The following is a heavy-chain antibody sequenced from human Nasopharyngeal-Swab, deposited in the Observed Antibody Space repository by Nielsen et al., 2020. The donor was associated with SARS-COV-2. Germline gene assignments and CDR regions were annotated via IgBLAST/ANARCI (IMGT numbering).Heavy chain of an antibody. CDR1: GDSVSSNSAA. V-gene: IGHV6-1*01. J-gene: IGHJ6*02. CDR2: TYYRSKWYN. CDR3: ARERACLDL. Sequence: SQTLSLTCAISGDSVSSNSAAWHWIRQSPSRGLEWLGGTYYRSKWYNEYGASVKSRISIKSDTSKNQFSVQLNSVTPEDTAVYYCARERACLDLWGQGTTVTVSS.